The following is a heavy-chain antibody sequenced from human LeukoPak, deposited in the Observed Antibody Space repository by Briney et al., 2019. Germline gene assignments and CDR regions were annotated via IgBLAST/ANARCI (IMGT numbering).Heavy chain of an antibody. CDR1: GFTFSSYG. V-gene: IGHV3-23*01. CDR2: ISGSGGST. Sequence: GGSLRLSCAASGFTFSSYGMSWVRQAPGKGLEWVSAISGSGGSTYYADSVKGRFTISRDNSKNTLYLQMNSLRAEDTAVYYCAKAREDGGWYLLHYYYYYMDVWGKGTTVTVSS. D-gene: IGHD6-19*01. J-gene: IGHJ6*03. CDR3: AKAREDGGWYLLHYYYYYMDV.